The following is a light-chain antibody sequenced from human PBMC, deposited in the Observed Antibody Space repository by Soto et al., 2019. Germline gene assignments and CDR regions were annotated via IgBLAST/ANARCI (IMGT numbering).Light chain of an antibody. J-gene: IGLJ2*01. CDR1: TSNIGTNY. CDR2: DNI. Sequence: QSVLTQPPSVSAAPGQKVTISCSGGTSNIGTNYVYWYQHLPGTAPKLLIYDNIERPSGMPDRFSCSKSGTSATLVIAGLQPWDEANYYCGTWDYDLWGVVFGGGTKRTVL. V-gene: IGLV1-51*01. CDR3: GTWDYDLWGVV.